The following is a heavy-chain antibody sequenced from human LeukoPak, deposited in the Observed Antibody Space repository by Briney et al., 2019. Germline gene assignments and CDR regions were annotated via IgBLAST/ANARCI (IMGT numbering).Heavy chain of an antibody. CDR3: ARAPYGDCFDY. CDR2: INSDGSNT. V-gene: IGHV3-74*01. Sequence: PGGSLRLSCAASGFTFSSYWMHWVRQAPGKGLVWVSRINSDGSNTNYADSVKGRFTLSRDNAKNTLYLQMNSLRVDDTAVYYCARAPYGDCFDYWGQGTLVTVSS. J-gene: IGHJ4*02. D-gene: IGHD4-17*01. CDR1: GFTFSSYW.